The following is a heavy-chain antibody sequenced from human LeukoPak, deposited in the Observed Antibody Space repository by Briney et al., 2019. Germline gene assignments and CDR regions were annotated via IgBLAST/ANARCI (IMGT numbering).Heavy chain of an antibody. CDR2: INTNTGNP. D-gene: IGHD2-15*01. CDR1: GYTFTSYA. J-gene: IGHJ5*02. Sequence: ASVKVSCKASGYTFTSYAMNWVRQAPGQGLEWMGWINTNTGNPTYAQGFTGRFVFSLDTSVSTAYPQISSLKAEDTAVYYCARGGGSTYCSGGSCNWFDPWGQGTLVTVSS. V-gene: IGHV7-4-1*02. CDR3: ARGGGSTYCSGGSCNWFDP.